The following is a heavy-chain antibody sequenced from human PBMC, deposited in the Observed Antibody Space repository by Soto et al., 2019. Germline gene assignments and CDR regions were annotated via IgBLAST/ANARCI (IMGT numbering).Heavy chain of an antibody. CDR2: IYSGGST. CDR1: GFTVSSNY. CDR3: AAANPNCTNGVCPPFDY. V-gene: IGHV3-53*01. J-gene: IGHJ4*02. D-gene: IGHD2-8*01. Sequence: GGSLRLSCAASGFTVSSNYMSWVRQAPGKGLEWVSVIYSGGSTYYADSVKGRFTISRDNSKNTLYLQMNSLRAEDTAVYYCAAANPNCTNGVCPPFDYWGQGTLVTVSS.